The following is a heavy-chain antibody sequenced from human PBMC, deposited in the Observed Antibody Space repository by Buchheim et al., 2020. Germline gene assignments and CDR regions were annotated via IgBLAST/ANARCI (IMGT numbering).Heavy chain of an antibody. V-gene: IGHV3-30*18. Sequence: QVHLVESGGGVVQPGRSLRLSCAASGFTFNRHGMHWVRQAPGKGLEWVAVISYDGSEKHYADSVKGRFTISRDNSKNTLFLQMDDQRAKGTALYYCAKDFAHYDTTGYYYLYYFDSWGQGTL. CDR1: GFTFNRHG. D-gene: IGHD3-22*01. CDR3: AKDFAHYDTTGYYYLYYFDS. J-gene: IGHJ4*02. CDR2: ISYDGSEK.